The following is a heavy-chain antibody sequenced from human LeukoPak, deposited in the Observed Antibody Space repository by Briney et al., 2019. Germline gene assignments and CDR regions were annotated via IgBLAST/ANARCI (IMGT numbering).Heavy chain of an antibody. J-gene: IGHJ3*02. CDR1: GGSISSGGYS. V-gene: IGHV4-31*03. Sequence: PSQTLSLTCTVSGGSISSGGYSWSWIRQHPGKGLEWIGYIYYSGSTYYNPSLKSRVTISVDTSKNQFSLKLSSVTAADTAVYYCARNDFWSGYYIIGEGHDAFDIWGQGTMVTVSS. CDR3: ARNDFWSGYYIIGEGHDAFDI. D-gene: IGHD3-3*01. CDR2: IYYSGST.